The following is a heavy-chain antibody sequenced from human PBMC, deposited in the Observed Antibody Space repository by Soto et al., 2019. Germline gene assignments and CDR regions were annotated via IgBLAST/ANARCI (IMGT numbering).Heavy chain of an antibody. V-gene: IGHV5-51*01. Sequence: GESLKISCKGSRYSFTYYWIAWVRQRPGKDLEWMGIIYPNDADTRYNPSFQGQVTISADKSISTAYLQWTSLKTSDTAMYYCARVPSVVTPGNDYFGVDVWGQGTTVTVSS. CDR1: RYSFTYYW. CDR2: IYPNDADT. J-gene: IGHJ6*02. D-gene: IGHD2-2*01. CDR3: ARVPSVVTPGNDYFGVDV.